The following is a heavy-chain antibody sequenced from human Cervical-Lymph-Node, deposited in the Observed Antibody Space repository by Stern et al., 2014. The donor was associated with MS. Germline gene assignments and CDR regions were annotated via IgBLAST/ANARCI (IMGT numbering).Heavy chain of an antibody. CDR2: SSPILGTT. J-gene: IGHJ6*02. Sequence: QVQLGQSGAEVKTPGSSVKVSCTASGDTFITFGISWGRLAPGQGLEWMRGSSPILGTTEYIQRLQVRLTISADESATTVYMELNILRSDDTAVYYCARDNDDHGMDVWGQGTTVIFSS. V-gene: IGHV1-69*01. D-gene: IGHD1-1*01. CDR3: ARDNDDHGMDV. CDR1: GDTFITFG.